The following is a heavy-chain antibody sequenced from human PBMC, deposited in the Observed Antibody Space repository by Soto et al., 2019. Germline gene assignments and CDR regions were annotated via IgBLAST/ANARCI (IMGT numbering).Heavy chain of an antibody. CDR2: IYYSGST. J-gene: IGHJ4*02. D-gene: IGHD3-22*01. CDR1: GGSVSSGSYY. V-gene: IGHV4-61*01. Sequence: SETLSLTCTVSGGSVSSGSYYWSWIRQPPGKGLEWIGYIYYSGSTNYNPSLESRVTISLDTSKNQFSLKLSSVTAADTAVYYCAGNSDSSGYYYFDYWGQGTLVTVSS. CDR3: AGNSDSSGYYYFDY.